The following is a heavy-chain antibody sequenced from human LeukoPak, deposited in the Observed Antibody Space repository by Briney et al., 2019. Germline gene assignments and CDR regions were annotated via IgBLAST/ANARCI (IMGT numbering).Heavy chain of an antibody. V-gene: IGHV3-21*01. CDR1: GFTFNTYS. J-gene: IGHJ6*02. Sequence: GGSLRLSCAAFGFTFNTYSMNWVRQAPGKGLEWVSSVSSGSNYIYYGDSVKGRFTISRDNAKNSLYLQMNSLRADDTAVYYCARGDYGGYISPLYYYYGMDVWGQGTTVSVSS. CDR3: ARGDYGGYISPLYYYYGMDV. D-gene: IGHD4-17*01. CDR2: VSSGSNYI.